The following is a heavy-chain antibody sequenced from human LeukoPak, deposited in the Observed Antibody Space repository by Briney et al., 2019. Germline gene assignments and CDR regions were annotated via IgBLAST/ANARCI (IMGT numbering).Heavy chain of an antibody. Sequence: GGSLRLSCAASGFTFRSYAMSWVRQAPGKGLEWVSAIGGSGGSTYYADSVKGRFTISRDNSKNTLYLQMNSLRAEDTAVYYCEKGIAVAGTTNFDYWGQGTLVTVSS. J-gene: IGHJ4*02. CDR2: IGGSGGST. CDR3: EKGIAVAGTTNFDY. CDR1: GFTFRSYA. V-gene: IGHV3-23*01. D-gene: IGHD6-19*01.